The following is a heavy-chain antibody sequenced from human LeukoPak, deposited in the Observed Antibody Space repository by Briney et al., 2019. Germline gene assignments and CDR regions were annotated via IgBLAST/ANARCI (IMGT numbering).Heavy chain of an antibody. CDR3: ARAKRWWLPGVRLYYYYYMDV. CDR1: GGTFSSYA. V-gene: IGHV1-69*13. J-gene: IGHJ6*03. Sequence: SVKVSCKASGGTFSSYAISWVRQAPGQGLEWMGGIIPVFGTANYAQKFQGRVTITADESTSTAYMELSSLRSEDTAVYYCARAKRWWLPGVRLYYYYYMDVWGKGTTVTVSS. CDR2: IIPVFGTA. D-gene: IGHD5-12*01.